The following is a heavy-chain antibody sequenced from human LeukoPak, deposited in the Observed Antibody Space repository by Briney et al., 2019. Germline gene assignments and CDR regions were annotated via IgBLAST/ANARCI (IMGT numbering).Heavy chain of an antibody. CDR2: INHSGST. J-gene: IGHJ4*02. CDR1: GGSFGGYY. Sequence: SETLSLTCAVYGGSFGGYYWSWIRQPPGKGLEWIGEINHSGSTNYNPSLKSRVTISVDTSKNQFSLKLSSVTAADTAVYYCARHGYGSSFDYWGQGTLVTVSS. CDR3: ARHGYGSSFDY. D-gene: IGHD1-26*01. V-gene: IGHV4-34*01.